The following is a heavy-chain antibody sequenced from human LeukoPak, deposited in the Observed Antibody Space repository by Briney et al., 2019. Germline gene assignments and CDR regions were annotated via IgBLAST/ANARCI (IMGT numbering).Heavy chain of an antibody. Sequence: GGSLRLSCEPSGVTLSKVWVNRVRQAPGKGLVWVSRGEGDATTSTYADSVKGRFIVSRDLARNTLYLQMNSLREDDTAVYYCTRSDWFDPWGQGTLVSVSS. J-gene: IGHJ5*02. CDR2: GEGDATTS. V-gene: IGHV3-74*01. CDR1: GVTLSKVW. CDR3: TRSDWFDP.